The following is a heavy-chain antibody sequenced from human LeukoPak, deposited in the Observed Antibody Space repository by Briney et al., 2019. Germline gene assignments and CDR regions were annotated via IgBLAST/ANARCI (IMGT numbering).Heavy chain of an antibody. V-gene: IGHV1-18*01. CDR3: ARIRGRFVGVGATREFDY. Sequence: GASVKVSCKASGFTFTSYGISWVRQAPGQGLEWMGWISVYNGNTNYAQKLQGRVTMTTDTSTSTAYMELRSLRSDDTAVYYCARIRGRFVGVGATREFDYWGQGTLVTVSS. CDR1: GFTFTSYG. CDR2: ISVYNGNT. D-gene: IGHD1-26*01. J-gene: IGHJ4*02.